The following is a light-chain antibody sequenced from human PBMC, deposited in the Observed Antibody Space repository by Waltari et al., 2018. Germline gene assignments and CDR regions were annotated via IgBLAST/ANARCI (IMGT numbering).Light chain of an antibody. V-gene: IGKV2-28*01. Sequence: DIVMTQSPLSLAVTPGEPASISCRSNQSLLHSNGYNYLDWYLQRPGQSPQLLIYLGSNRASGVPDRFSGSGSGTEFTLKISRVEAEDVGVYYCMQALEIWSFGQGTKVEIK. J-gene: IGKJ1*01. CDR3: MQALEIWS. CDR2: LGS. CDR1: QSLLHSNGYNY.